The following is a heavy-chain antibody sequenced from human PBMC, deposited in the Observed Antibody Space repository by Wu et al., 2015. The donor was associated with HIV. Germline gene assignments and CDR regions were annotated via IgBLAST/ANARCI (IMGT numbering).Heavy chain of an antibody. Sequence: QVQLGAGLGREGEEALGTSSLRSPVRLLDTPLPATIYDWVRQAPGQGLEWMGWINDDTGDTRYAQKFEGRVTMTRDTSISTGYMELRRLTSDDLAVYFCVRRQNWNLNNYYFDYWGQGTLVTVSS. D-gene: IGHD1-1*01. CDR3: VRRQNWNLNNYYFDY. J-gene: IGHJ4*02. CDR2: INDDTGDT. CDR1: DTPLPAT. V-gene: IGHV1-2*02.